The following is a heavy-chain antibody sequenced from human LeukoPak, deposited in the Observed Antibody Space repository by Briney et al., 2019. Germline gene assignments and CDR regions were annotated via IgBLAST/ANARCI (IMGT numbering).Heavy chain of an antibody. CDR2: ISYSGST. V-gene: IGHV4-39*01. Sequence: PSETLSLTCTVSGVSISSSRYYWGWIRQTPGKGLEWIGSISYSGSTQYTPSLKSRLTIFVDTSKSQFSLELTSVTAADTAVFYCARLVNDFSSGLYTGGYYYMDVWGKGTTVTVSS. CDR3: ARLVNDFSSGLYTGGYYYMDV. D-gene: IGHD3-3*01. CDR1: GVSISSSRYY. J-gene: IGHJ6*03.